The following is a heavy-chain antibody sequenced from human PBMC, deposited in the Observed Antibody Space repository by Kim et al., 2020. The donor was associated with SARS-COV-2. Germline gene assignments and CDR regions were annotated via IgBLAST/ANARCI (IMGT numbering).Heavy chain of an antibody. J-gene: IGHJ4*02. V-gene: IGHV3-30*18. CDR2: ISYDGSNK. CDR3: AKASGWYMVY. D-gene: IGHD6-19*01. CDR1: GFTFSSYG. Sequence: GGSLRLSCAASGFTFSSYGMHWVRQAPGKGLEWVAVISYDGSNKYYADSVKGRFTISRDNSKNTLYLQMNSLRAEDTAVYYCAKASGWYMVYWGQGTLVTVSS.